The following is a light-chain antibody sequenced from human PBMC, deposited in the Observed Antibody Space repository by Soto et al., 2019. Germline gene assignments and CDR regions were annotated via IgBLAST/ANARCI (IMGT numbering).Light chain of an antibody. CDR2: DNN. V-gene: IGLV1-51*01. J-gene: IGLJ3*02. CDR1: SSNIGNNY. CDR3: RTWDSSLSAGV. Sequence: QSVLTQPPSVSAAPGQKVTISCSGSSSNIGNNYVSWYQQLPGTAPKLLIYDNNKRPSGIPDRFSGSMSGTSATLGISGLPTVDVAGYYCRTWDSSLSAGVFGGGTKLTVL.